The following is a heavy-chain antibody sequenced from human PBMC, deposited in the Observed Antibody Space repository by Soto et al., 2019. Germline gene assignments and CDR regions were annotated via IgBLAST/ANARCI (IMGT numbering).Heavy chain of an antibody. D-gene: IGHD3-16*01. V-gene: IGHV1-2*02. CDR1: GYTFTGYY. CDR3: GREGRSRGGYYYGMDV. CDR2: INPNSGGT. J-gene: IGHJ6*02. Sequence: ASVKVSCKASGYTFTGYYMHWVRQAPGQGLEWMGWINPNSGGTNYAQKFQGRVTMTRDTSISTAYMALSRLRSDDTAVYYCGREGRSRGGYYYGMDVWGQGTTVTVSS.